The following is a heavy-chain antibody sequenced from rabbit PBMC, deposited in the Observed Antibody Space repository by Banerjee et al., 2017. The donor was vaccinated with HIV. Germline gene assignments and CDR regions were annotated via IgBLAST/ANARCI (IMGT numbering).Heavy chain of an antibody. CDR3: ARNYVNAFDP. V-gene: IGHV1S45*01. Sequence: QEQLVESGGGLVKPEGSLQLSCTASGFSFSNKAVICWVRQAPGKGLEWIACIDTSDGDTDYANWPKGRFTISKTSSTTVTLQMTSLTAADTATYFCARNYVNAFDPWGPGTLVTVS. J-gene: IGHJ2*01. D-gene: IGHD1-1*01. CDR1: GFSFSNKAV. CDR2: IDTSDGDT.